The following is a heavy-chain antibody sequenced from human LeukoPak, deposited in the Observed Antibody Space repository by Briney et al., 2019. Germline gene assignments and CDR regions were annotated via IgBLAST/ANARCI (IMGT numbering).Heavy chain of an antibody. CDR2: ISAYNGNT. Sequence: ASVKVSCKASGYTFTSYGISWVRQAPGQGLEWMGWISAYNGNTNYAQKLQGRVTMTTDTSTSTAYMELRSLRSDDTAVYYCARDRCCDSRGYYSGVDAFDIWGQGTMVTVSS. V-gene: IGHV1-18*01. J-gene: IGHJ3*02. CDR1: GYTFTSYG. CDR3: ARDRCCDSRGYYSGVDAFDI. D-gene: IGHD3-22*01.